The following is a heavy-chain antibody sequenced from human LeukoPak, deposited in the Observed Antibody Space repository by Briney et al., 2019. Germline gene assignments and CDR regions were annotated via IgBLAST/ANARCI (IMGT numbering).Heavy chain of an antibody. J-gene: IGHJ4*02. CDR2: IIPILGIA. V-gene: IGHV1-69*04. D-gene: IGHD2-15*01. CDR1: GGTFSSYA. CDR3: AREVVVAATRYYFDY. Sequence: PVKVSCKASGGTFSSYAIRWVRQAPGQGLEWMGRIIPILGIANYAQKFQGRVTITADKSTSTAYMELSSLRSEDTAVYYCAREVVVAATRYYFDYWGQGTLVTVSS.